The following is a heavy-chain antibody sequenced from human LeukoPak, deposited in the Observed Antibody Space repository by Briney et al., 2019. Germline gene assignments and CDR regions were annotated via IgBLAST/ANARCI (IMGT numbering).Heavy chain of an antibody. Sequence: GASVKVSCKASGYTFTSYGISWVRQAPGQGLEWMGWISAYNGNTNYAQKLQGRVTMTTDTSTSTAYMELRSLRSDDTAVYYCARDQGRYYYDSGGHMDVWGKGTTVTISS. V-gene: IGHV1-18*01. D-gene: IGHD3-22*01. CDR1: GYTFTSYG. J-gene: IGHJ6*03. CDR3: ARDQGRYYYDSGGHMDV. CDR2: ISAYNGNT.